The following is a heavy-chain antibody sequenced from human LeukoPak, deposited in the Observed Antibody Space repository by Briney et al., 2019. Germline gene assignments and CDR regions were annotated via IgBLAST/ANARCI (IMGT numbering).Heavy chain of an antibody. CDR3: AGGRPRGYCSGGSCYHNFDY. J-gene: IGHJ4*02. D-gene: IGHD2-15*01. CDR1: GFTFTSSA. CDR2: IVVGSGNT. V-gene: IGHV1-58*02. Sequence: GTSVKVSCKASGFTFTSSAMQWVRQARGQRLEWIGWIVVGSGNTNYAQKFQERVTITRDMSTSTAYMELSSLRSEDTAVYYCAGGRPRGYCSGGSCYHNFDYWGQGTLVTVSS.